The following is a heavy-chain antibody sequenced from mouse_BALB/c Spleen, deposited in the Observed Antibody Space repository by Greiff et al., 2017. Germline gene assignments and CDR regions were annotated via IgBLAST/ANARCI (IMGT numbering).Heavy chain of an antibody. J-gene: IGHJ3*01. CDR1: GYSFTGYF. CDR2: INPYNGDT. CDR3: ARGNYRYDWFAY. Sequence: VQLQQSGPELVKPGASVKISCKASGYSFTGYFMNWVMQSHGKSLEWIGRINPYNGDTFYNQKFKGKATLTVDKSSSTAHMELRSLASEDSAVYYCARGNYRYDWFAYWGQGTLVTVSA. D-gene: IGHD2-14*01. V-gene: IGHV1-20*02.